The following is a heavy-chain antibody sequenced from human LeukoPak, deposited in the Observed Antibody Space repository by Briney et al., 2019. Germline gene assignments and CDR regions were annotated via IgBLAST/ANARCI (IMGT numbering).Heavy chain of an antibody. CDR2: IKGDGST. D-gene: IGHD3-10*01. J-gene: IGHJ5*02. CDR1: GFTFSSYW. CDR3: ARAITYFYGSVTYDWFDP. Sequence: PGGSLRLSCAASGFTFSSYWMHWVRQTPGKGLMWVSRIKGDGSTIYADSVKGRFTISRDNAKNMVYLQMNGLRAEDTAIYYCARAITYFYGSVTYDWFDPWGQGTLVTVSS. V-gene: IGHV3-74*01.